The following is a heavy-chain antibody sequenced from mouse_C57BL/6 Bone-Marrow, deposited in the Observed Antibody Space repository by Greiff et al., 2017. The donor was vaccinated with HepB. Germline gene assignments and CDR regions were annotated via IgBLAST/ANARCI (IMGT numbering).Heavy chain of an antibody. D-gene: IGHD2-5*01. CDR3: ARDRRGYSNYVGAMDY. CDR2: INYDGSST. J-gene: IGHJ4*01. V-gene: IGHV5-16*01. Sequence: EVKLMESEGGLVQPGSSMKLSCTASGFTFSDYYMAWVRQVPEKGLEWVANINYDGSSTYYLDSLKSRFIISRDNAKNILYLQMSSLKSEDTATYYCARDRRGYSNYVGAMDYWGQGTSVTVSS. CDR1: GFTFSDYY.